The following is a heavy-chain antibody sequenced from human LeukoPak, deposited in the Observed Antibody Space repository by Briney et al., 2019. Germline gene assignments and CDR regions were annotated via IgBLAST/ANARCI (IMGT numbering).Heavy chain of an antibody. J-gene: IGHJ4*02. CDR2: IYHSGST. D-gene: IGHD3-22*01. CDR3: ARDSSGPLFDY. CDR1: GYSISSGYY. Sequence: PSETLSLTCTVSGYSISSGYYWGWIRQPPGKGLEWIGSIYHSGSTYYNPPLKSRVTISVDTSKNQFSLKLSSVTAADTAVYYCARDSSGPLFDYWGQGTLVTVSS. V-gene: IGHV4-38-2*02.